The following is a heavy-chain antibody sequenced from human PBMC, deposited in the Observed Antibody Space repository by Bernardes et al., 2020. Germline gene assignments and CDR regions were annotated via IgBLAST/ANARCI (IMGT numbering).Heavy chain of an antibody. CDR2: ISGSGRST. J-gene: IGHJ4*02. Sequence: GGSLRLSCAASGFTFTNYAMTWVRQAPGKGLEWVSAISGSGRSTYYADSVKGRFTVSRDNSKNTLFLQMNSLRAEDTAVYYCAKESGSGVLVGTTNWGQGTLVTVSS. CDR1: GFTFTNYA. CDR3: AKESGSGVLVGTTN. D-gene: IGHD1-26*01. V-gene: IGHV3-23*01.